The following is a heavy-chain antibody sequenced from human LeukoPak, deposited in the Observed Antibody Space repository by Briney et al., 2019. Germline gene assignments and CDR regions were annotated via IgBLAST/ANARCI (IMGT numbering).Heavy chain of an antibody. CDR1: GFTFSSYA. CDR3: AKALPPTYFSSQFDY. D-gene: IGHD2/OR15-2a*01. V-gene: IGHV3-23*01. Sequence: PGGSLRLSCAASGFTFSSYAMSWVRQAPGKGLEWVSAISGSGGSTYYADSVKGRFTISRDNSKNTLYLQMNSLRAEDTVVYYCAKALPPTYFSSQFDYWGQGTLVTVSS. J-gene: IGHJ4*02. CDR2: ISGSGGST.